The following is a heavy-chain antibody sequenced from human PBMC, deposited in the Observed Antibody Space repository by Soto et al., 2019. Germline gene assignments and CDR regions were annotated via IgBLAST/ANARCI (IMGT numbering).Heavy chain of an antibody. CDR2: INPNSGGT. D-gene: IGHD6-6*01. J-gene: IGHJ3*02. CDR1: GYTFTGYY. CDR3: ASIAARSLPARERVLSHTPIAFDI. Sequence: GASVKVSCKASGYTFTGYYMHWVRQAPGQGLEWMRWINPNSGGTNYAQKFQGRVTMTRDTSISTAYMELSRLRSDDTAVYYCASIAARSLPARERVLSHTPIAFDIWGQGTMVTVSS. V-gene: IGHV1-2*02.